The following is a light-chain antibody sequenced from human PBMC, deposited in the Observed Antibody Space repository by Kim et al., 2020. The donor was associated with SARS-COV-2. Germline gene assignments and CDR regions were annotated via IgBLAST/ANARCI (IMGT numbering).Light chain of an antibody. V-gene: IGLV3-19*01. CDR1: SLRNYY. CDR3: NSRDSSGYHGV. Sequence: AVGQAVRITCQGDSLRNYYASWYQQKPGQAPVLVMYGRNNRPSGIADRFSGSRSGNTASLTITGAQAEDEADYYCNSRDSSGYHGVFGGGTQLTVL. CDR2: GRN. J-gene: IGLJ3*02.